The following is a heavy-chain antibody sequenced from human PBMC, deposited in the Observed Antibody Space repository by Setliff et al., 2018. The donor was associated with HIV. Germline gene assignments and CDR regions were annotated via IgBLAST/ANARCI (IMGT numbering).Heavy chain of an antibody. V-gene: IGHV3-74*01. J-gene: IGHJ4*02. CDR2: MNTDGSST. D-gene: IGHD3-22*01. CDR3: VRGSGYYYFDN. CDR1: GFTFSSYW. Sequence: PGESLRLSCAASGFTFSSYWMHWVRQAPGKGLVWVFGMNTDGSSTRYADSVKGRFTISRDNAKNMLYLQMNSLSADDTAVYYCVRGSGYYYFDNWGQGALVTVSS.